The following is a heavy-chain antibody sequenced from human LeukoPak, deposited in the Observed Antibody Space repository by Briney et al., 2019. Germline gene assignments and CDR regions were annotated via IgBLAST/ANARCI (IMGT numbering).Heavy chain of an antibody. V-gene: IGHV4-34*01. CDR2: INHSGST. Sequence: PSETLSLTCAVYGGSFSGYYWSWIRQPPGKGLEWIGEINHSGSTNYNPSLKSRVTISVDTSKNQFSLKLSSVTAADTAVYYCARAGGYSYGYDWGRGTLVTVSS. CDR3: ARAGGYSYGYD. D-gene: IGHD5-18*01. J-gene: IGHJ4*02. CDR1: GGSFSGYY.